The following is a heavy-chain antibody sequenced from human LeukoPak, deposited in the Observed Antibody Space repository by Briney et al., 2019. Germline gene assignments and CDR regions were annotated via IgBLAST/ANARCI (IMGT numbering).Heavy chain of an antibody. D-gene: IGHD3-10*01. V-gene: IGHV1-2*02. Sequence: GASVKVSCKASGYTFTGYYMHWVRQAPGQGLEWMGWINPNSGGTNYAQKFQGRVTMTRDTSISTAYMELSRLRSDDTAVYYCARPYYYGSGSYAFDIWGQGTMVTVSS. J-gene: IGHJ3*02. CDR2: INPNSGGT. CDR3: ARPYYYGSGSYAFDI. CDR1: GYTFTGYY.